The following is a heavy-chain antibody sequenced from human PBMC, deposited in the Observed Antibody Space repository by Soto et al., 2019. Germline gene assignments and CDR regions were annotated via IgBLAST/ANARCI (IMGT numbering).Heavy chain of an antibody. J-gene: IGHJ4*02. CDR2: LSYDGNNE. CDR3: AKGRNLYHFDY. D-gene: IGHD2-8*01. Sequence: PVGSLRRSCSASGCTLQASDIHWVLRAPCKGLEWLAVLSYDGNNENYADSVKGRFTIARDNAKNMLYLEMNSLRVDETAVYYCAKGRNLYHFDYWGQGTQVTVSS. CDR1: GCTLQASD. V-gene: IGHV3-30*18.